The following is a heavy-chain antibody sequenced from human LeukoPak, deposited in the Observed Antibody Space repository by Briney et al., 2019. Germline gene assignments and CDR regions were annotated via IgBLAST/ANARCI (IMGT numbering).Heavy chain of an antibody. CDR3: ARDGAYSGYEFDY. Sequence: RGASVKASCKASAYTFTRYYMHWVRQAPGQGLEWMGIINPSGGSTTYAQQFHGRVTMTRDTSTSTVYMELSSLRSEDTAVYHCARDGAYSGYEFDYWGQGTLVTVSS. CDR2: INPSGGST. V-gene: IGHV1-46*01. J-gene: IGHJ4*02. D-gene: IGHD5-12*01. CDR1: AYTFTRYY.